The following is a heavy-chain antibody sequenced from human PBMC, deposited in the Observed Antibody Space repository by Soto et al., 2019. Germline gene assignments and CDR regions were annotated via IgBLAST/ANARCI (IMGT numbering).Heavy chain of an antibody. D-gene: IGHD2-15*01. CDR1: GYGFSIHW. CDR2: IYPGNSDT. V-gene: IGHV5-51*01. CDR3: ASDSHCSGGPCPMGGFDM. Sequence: GESLKISCQGSGYGFSIHWVAWLRQMPGKGLEWVGFIYPGNSDTIYSPSFQGQVTISADLALSTTSLQWDTLQPSDTAMYFCASDSHCSGGPCPMGGFDMWGQGTMVTVSS. J-gene: IGHJ3*02.